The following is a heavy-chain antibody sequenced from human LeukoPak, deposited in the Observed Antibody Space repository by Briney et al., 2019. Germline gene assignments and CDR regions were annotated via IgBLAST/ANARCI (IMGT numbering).Heavy chain of an antibody. D-gene: IGHD4-17*01. V-gene: IGHV3-30*18. J-gene: IGHJ6*03. Sequence: PGGSLRLSCAATGLTFSSYGMQWVRQAPGKGLEWVAVVSYDGTVKYYADSVKGRFTISRDNSKNTLYLQMNSLRAEDTAVYYCAKANGDYSVLYYYYYMDVWGKGTTVTISS. CDR2: VSYDGTVK. CDR3: AKANGDYSVLYYYYYMDV. CDR1: GLTFSSYG.